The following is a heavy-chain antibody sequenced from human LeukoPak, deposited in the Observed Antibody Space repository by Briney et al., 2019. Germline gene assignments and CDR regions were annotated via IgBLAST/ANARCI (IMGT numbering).Heavy chain of an antibody. CDR3: ARDRDSSGWRGYYYYYMDV. CDR1: GFTFSSYA. Sequence: GGSLRLSCAASGFTFSSYAMHWVRQAPGKGLEYVSAISSNGGSTYYANSVKGRFTISRDNSKNTLYLQMGSLRAEDMAVYYCARDRDSSGWRGYYYYYMDVWGKGTTVTVSS. D-gene: IGHD6-19*01. CDR2: ISSNGGST. V-gene: IGHV3-64*01. J-gene: IGHJ6*03.